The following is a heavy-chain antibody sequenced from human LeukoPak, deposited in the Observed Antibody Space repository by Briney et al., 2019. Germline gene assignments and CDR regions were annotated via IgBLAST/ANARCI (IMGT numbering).Heavy chain of an antibody. CDR1: GDSFTSVTDY. Sequence: SETLSLTCTVSGDSFTSVTDYWAWIRQPPGKGLEWIATGDYSGGTYYNPSLKSRVTISVDTSKNQFSLRLSSVTAADTAVYYCARGGELLNYLGQGTLVTVSS. D-gene: IGHD1-7*01. CDR3: ARGGELLNY. CDR2: GDYSGGT. J-gene: IGHJ4*02. V-gene: IGHV4-39*07.